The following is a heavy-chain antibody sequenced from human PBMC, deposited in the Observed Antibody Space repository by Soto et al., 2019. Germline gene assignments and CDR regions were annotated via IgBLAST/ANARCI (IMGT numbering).Heavy chain of an antibody. CDR3: ARSTTRGYCSSTSCPRYYYYYYMDV. CDR1: GYTFTSYD. CDR2: MNPKSGNT. J-gene: IGHJ6*03. Sequence: QVQLVQSGAEVKKPGASVKVSCKASGYTFTSYDINWVRQATGQGLEWMGWMNPKSGNTGYAQKFQGRATMTRHTSRSTSYMELSSLRSEDTAVYYCARSTTRGYCSSTSCPRYYYYYYMDVWGKGTTVTVSS. D-gene: IGHD2-2*03. V-gene: IGHV1-8*01.